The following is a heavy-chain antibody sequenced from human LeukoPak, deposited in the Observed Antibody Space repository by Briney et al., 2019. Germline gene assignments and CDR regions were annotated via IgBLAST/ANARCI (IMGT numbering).Heavy chain of an antibody. CDR1: GFTFSDYY. CDR3: ARDRGAITNKPHYYMDV. CDR2: IYYSGST. V-gene: IGHV4-38-2*02. D-gene: IGHD1-20*01. Sequence: PGGSLRLSCAASGFTFSDYYMSWIRQPPGKGLEWIGSIYYSGSTYYNPSLKSRVTISVVTSKNQFSLKLSSVTAADTAVYYCARDRGAITNKPHYYMDVWGKGTTVTVSS. J-gene: IGHJ6*03.